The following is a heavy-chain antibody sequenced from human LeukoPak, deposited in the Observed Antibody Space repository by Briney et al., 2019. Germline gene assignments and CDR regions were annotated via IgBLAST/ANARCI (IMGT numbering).Heavy chain of an antibody. D-gene: IGHD1-26*01. V-gene: IGHV1-69*01. CDR1: GGTFSSYA. J-gene: IGHJ4*02. CDR3: ARAAKYSGSYLGNYFDY. CDR2: IIPIFGTA. Sequence: VASVNVSCKASGGTFSSYAISWVRQAHGEGLEWMGGIIPIFGTANYAQKFQGRVTITADESTSTAYMELSSLRSEDTAVYYCARAAKYSGSYLGNYFDYWGQGTLVTVSS.